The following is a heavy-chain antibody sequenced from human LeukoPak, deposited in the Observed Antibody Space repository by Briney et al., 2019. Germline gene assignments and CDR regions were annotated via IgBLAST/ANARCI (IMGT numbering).Heavy chain of an antibody. D-gene: IGHD3-9*01. V-gene: IGHV3-23*01. CDR1: GFTFSSYA. J-gene: IGHJ4*02. Sequence: GGSLRLSCAASGFTFSSYAMSWVRQAPGKGLEWVSAISGSGGSTYYADSVKGRFTISRDNSKNTLYLQMNSLRAEDTAVYYCAKDEQSSGYDILTGYYPFDYWGQGTLVTVSS. CDR2: ISGSGGST. CDR3: AKDEQSSGYDILTGYYPFDY.